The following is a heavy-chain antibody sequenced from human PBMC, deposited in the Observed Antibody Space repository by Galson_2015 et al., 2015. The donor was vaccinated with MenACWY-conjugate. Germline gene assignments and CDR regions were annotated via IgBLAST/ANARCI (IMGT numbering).Heavy chain of an antibody. CDR1: GFTFSSYA. Sequence: SLRLSCAASGFTFSSYAMSWVRQAPGRGLEWVSTASGSGGSTYYADSVKGRFTISRDNSKNTLYLQMNSLRADDTAVYFCAKVPASIKRIYFDFWGQGTLVTVSS. J-gene: IGHJ4*02. CDR3: AKVPASIKRIYFDF. V-gene: IGHV3-23*01. CDR2: ASGSGGST. D-gene: IGHD2-2*02.